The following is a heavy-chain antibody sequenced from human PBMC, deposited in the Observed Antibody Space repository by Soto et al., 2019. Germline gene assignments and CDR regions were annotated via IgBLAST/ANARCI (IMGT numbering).Heavy chain of an antibody. J-gene: IGHJ3*02. Sequence: GASVKVSCKASGYTFTSYGISWVRQAPGQGLEWMGWINPNSGGTNYAQKFQGWVTMTRDTSISTAYMELSRLRSDDTAVYYCARATSYCISTSCSDAFDIWGQGTMVTVSS. CDR3: ARATSYCISTSCSDAFDI. CDR2: INPNSGGT. CDR1: GYTFTSYG. D-gene: IGHD2-2*01. V-gene: IGHV1-2*04.